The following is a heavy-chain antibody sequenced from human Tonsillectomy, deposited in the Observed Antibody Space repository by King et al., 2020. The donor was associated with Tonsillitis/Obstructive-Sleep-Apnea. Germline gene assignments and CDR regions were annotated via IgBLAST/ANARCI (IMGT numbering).Heavy chain of an antibody. CDR3: AKGAAATRNNGFDP. D-gene: IGHD6-13*01. J-gene: IGHJ5*02. CDR2: ISWDSGSI. V-gene: IGHV3-9*01. Sequence: QLVQSGGGLVQPGRSLRLSCAASGFTFDDYAMHWVRQAPGKGLEWVSGISWDSGSIAYADSVKGRFTISRDNARNSLYLQMNSLRPEDTALYYCAKGAAATRNNGFDPWGQGPLVTVS. CDR1: GFTFDDYA.